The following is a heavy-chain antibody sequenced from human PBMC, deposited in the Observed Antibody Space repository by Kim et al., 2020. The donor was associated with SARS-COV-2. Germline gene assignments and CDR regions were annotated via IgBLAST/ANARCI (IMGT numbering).Heavy chain of an antibody. Sequence: GSLRLSCAASGFTFSSYGMHWVRQAPGKGLEWVAVISYDGSNKYYADSVKGRFTISRDNSKNTLYLQMNSLRAEDTAVYYCAKDRDSSSWYGYGMDVWG. CDR2: ISYDGSNK. CDR1: GFTFSSYG. CDR3: AKDRDSSSWYGYGMDV. D-gene: IGHD6-13*01. V-gene: IGHV3-30*18. J-gene: IGHJ6*02.